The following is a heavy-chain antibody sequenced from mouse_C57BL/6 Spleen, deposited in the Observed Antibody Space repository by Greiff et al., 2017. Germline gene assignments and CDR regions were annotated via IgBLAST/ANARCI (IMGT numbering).Heavy chain of an antibody. CDR2: IDPENGDT. Sequence: EVKLVESGAELVRPGASVKLSCTASGFNIKDDYMHWVKQRPEQGLEWIGWIDPENGDTEYASKFQGKATITADTSSNTAYLQLSSLTSEDTAVYYCTTHPYYFDYWGQGTTLTVSS. V-gene: IGHV14-4*01. J-gene: IGHJ2*01. CDR3: TTHPYYFDY. CDR1: GFNIKDDY.